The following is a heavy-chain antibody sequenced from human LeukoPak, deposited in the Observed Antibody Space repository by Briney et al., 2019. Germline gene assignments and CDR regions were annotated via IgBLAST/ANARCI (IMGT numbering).Heavy chain of an antibody. J-gene: IGHJ4*02. V-gene: IGHV3-23*01. CDR1: GFTFNNDP. CDR2: ISGSGIST. CDR3: AKSKFATSGYDGSLDC. D-gene: IGHD5-12*01. Sequence: GGSLRLSCAASGFTFNNDPMSWVHQAPGKGLQWVSAISGSGISTYYADSVKGRFTISRDKSKNTLFLQMNSLRAGDTAVYYCAKSKFATSGYDGSLDCWGQGTLVTVSS.